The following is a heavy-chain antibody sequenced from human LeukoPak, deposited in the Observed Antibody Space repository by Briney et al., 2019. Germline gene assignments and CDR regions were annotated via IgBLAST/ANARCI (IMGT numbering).Heavy chain of an antibody. CDR1: GFTFSSYE. D-gene: IGHD3-22*01. Sequence: RSGGSLRLSCAASGFTFSSYEMTWVRQAPGKGLEWVSYISSSGSNIYYADSVKGRFTISRDNAKNSLYLQMNSLRAEDTAVYYCARDQYYDSSGFDYWGQGTLVTVSS. CDR3: ARDQYYDSSGFDY. J-gene: IGHJ4*02. CDR2: ISSSGSNI. V-gene: IGHV3-48*03.